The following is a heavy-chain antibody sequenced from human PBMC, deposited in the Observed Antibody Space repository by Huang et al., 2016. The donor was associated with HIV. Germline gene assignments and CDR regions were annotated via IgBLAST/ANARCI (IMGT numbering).Heavy chain of an antibody. V-gene: IGHV4-34*02. D-gene: IGHD3-3*01. CDR3: ASKHYDFWSGYYPPSYFDL. CDR1: GGSFSGYY. Sequence: QVQLQQWGAGLLKPSETLSLTCAVYGGSFSGYYWTWIRQPPGKGLEWIGEINHSVSTNCNPPLKSRVTISVDTSKNQFSLRLNSVTAADTAVYYCASKHYDFWSGYYPPSYFDLWGRGTLVSVSS. J-gene: IGHJ2*01. CDR2: INHSVST.